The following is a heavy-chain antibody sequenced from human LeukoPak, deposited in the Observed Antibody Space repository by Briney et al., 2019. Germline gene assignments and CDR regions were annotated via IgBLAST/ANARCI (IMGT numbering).Heavy chain of an antibody. CDR2: IYSGGST. J-gene: IGHJ4*02. CDR3: ARVDHFDYCIDY. D-gene: IGHD3-9*01. Sequence: GGSLRLSCAASGFTVSSNYMSWVRQAPGKGLEWVSVIYSGGSTYYADSVKGRFTISGDNSKNTLYLQMNSLRAEDTAVYYCARVDHFDYCIDYWGQGTLVTVSS. V-gene: IGHV3-53*01. CDR1: GFTVSSNY.